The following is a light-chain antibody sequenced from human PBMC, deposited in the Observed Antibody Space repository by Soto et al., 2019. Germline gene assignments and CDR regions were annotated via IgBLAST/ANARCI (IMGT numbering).Light chain of an antibody. V-gene: IGLV1-40*01. CDR2: ANI. Sequence: QSALTQPPSVSGAPGQRVTISCTGSYSNIGAGYEVHWYQQLPGTAPKLLIFANINRPSGVPDRFSGSKSGTSASLAITGLRAEDEADYYCQSYDSSLSGYVFGTGTKVTVL. CDR1: YSNIGAGYE. J-gene: IGLJ1*01. CDR3: QSYDSSLSGYV.